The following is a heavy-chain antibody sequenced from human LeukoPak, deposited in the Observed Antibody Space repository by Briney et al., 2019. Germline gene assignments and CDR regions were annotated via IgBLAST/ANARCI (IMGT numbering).Heavy chain of an antibody. J-gene: IGHJ4*02. Sequence: GGSLRLSCAASGFTFSSYAMNWVRQAPGKGLEWVSAVTGSGGGTFYADPVKGRFTISKDNSKNTLYLQMNSLRAEDSAIYYCAKASGYSGSYSFDFWGQGTLVTVSS. CDR3: AKASGYSGSYSFDF. D-gene: IGHD6-6*01. CDR2: VTGSGGGT. CDR1: GFTFSSYA. V-gene: IGHV3-23*01.